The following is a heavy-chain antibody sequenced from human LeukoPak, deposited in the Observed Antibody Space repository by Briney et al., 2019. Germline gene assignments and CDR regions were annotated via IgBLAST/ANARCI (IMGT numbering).Heavy chain of an antibody. CDR3: ARSKHCSSTSCYWDY. V-gene: IGHV3-21*01. CDR1: GFTFSSYS. D-gene: IGHD2-2*01. J-gene: IGHJ4*02. CDR2: ISSSSSYI. Sequence: AETLTPSCAASGFTFSSYSNKWFRQAPGKGLEWVSAISSSSSYIYYADSVKGRFTISRDNAKNSLYLQMNSLRAEDTAVYYCARSKHCSSTSCYWDYWGQGTLVTVSS.